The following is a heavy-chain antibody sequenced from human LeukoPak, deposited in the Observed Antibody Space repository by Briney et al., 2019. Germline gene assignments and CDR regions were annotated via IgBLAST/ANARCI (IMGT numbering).Heavy chain of an antibody. D-gene: IGHD3-3*01. Sequence: SETLSLTCTVSGGSISSGSYYWSWIRQPAGKGLEWIGRIYTSGSTNYNPSLKSRVTISVDTSKNQFSLKLSSVTAADTAVYYCAREGGGPMNDFWSGYHRYYFDYWGQGTLVTVSS. CDR3: AREGGGPMNDFWSGYHRYYFDY. V-gene: IGHV4-61*02. J-gene: IGHJ4*02. CDR2: IYTSGST. CDR1: GGSISSGSYY.